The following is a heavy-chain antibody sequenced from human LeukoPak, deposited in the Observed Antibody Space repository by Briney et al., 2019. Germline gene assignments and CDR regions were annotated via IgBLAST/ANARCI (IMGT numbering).Heavy chain of an antibody. CDR1: GFTFATYA. Sequence: GGSLRLSCATSGFTFATYAMNWVRQAPGMGLEWVSAISGSGGSTYYADSVKGRFTISRDNSKNTLYLQMNSLRAEDTAVYYCARDEIVVVITFSAFDIWGQGTMVTVSS. D-gene: IGHD3-22*01. J-gene: IGHJ3*02. V-gene: IGHV3-23*01. CDR2: ISGSGGST. CDR3: ARDEIVVVITFSAFDI.